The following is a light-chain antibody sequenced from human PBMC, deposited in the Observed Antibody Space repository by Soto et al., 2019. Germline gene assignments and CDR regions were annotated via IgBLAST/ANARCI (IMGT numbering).Light chain of an antibody. Sequence: QSVLTQPPSASGSPGQSVTISCTGTSSDVGGYNYVSWYQQHPGKAPKLMIYEVSKRASGVPDRFSGSKSGNTASLTVSGLQAEDEADYYCSSYAGTFYVFGTGTKVTVL. V-gene: IGLV2-8*01. CDR2: EVS. CDR1: SSDVGGYNY. CDR3: SSYAGTFYV. J-gene: IGLJ1*01.